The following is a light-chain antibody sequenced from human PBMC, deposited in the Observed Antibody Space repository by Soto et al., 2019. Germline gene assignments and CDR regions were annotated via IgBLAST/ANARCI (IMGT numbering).Light chain of an antibody. J-gene: IGKJ5*01. CDR3: QQYGSSPLIT. CDR2: GAS. CDR1: RSVDSTY. Sequence: EIVLTQSPGTLSLSPGERATLSCRASRSVDSTYLAWYQQKPGQAPRLLIYGASSRATGIPDRFSGSGSGTDFTLTISRLEPEDFAVYYCQQYGSSPLITFGQGTRLEIK. V-gene: IGKV3-20*01.